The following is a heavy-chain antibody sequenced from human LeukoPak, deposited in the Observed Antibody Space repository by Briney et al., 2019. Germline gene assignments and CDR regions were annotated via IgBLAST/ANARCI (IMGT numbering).Heavy chain of an antibody. Sequence: SETLSLTCTVSAGSISSSSYYLGWIRQPPGREMEWIGSSHYSGTTYYTPPLTSRVTISADTSKSQFSLRLSSVTAADTAVYYCARVVRAGIYFDSWGQGTLVTVSS. CDR1: AGSISSSSYY. V-gene: IGHV4-39*07. J-gene: IGHJ4*02. CDR3: ARVVRAGIYFDS. D-gene: IGHD2-2*01. CDR2: SHYSGTT.